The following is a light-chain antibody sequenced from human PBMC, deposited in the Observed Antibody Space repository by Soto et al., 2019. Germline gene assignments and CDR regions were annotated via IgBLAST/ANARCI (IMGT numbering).Light chain of an antibody. V-gene: IGKV3-15*01. Sequence: EIVMTQSPATLSVSPGERATLSCRASQSVSSNLAWYQQKPGQAPRLLIYGASTRATAIPARFSGSGSGTEFTLTISSLQSEDFAVYYCQQYNDWPPLNFGGGTKVEI. CDR2: GAS. J-gene: IGKJ4*01. CDR1: QSVSSN. CDR3: QQYNDWPPLN.